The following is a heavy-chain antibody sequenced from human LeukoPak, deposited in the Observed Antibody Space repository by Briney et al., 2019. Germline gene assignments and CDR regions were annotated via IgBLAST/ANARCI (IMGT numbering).Heavy chain of an antibody. V-gene: IGHV5-51*03. J-gene: IGHJ3*02. Sequence: KPGESLKISCKGSGYSFTSYWIGWVRQMPGKGLEWMGIIYPGDSDTRYSPSFQGQVTISADKSITTAFLQWSSLKASDTAMYYCARFRAGYCSGASCYDSFDIWGQGTMVTVSS. CDR3: ARFRAGYCSGASCYDSFDI. D-gene: IGHD2-15*01. CDR1: GYSFTSYW. CDR2: IYPGDSDT.